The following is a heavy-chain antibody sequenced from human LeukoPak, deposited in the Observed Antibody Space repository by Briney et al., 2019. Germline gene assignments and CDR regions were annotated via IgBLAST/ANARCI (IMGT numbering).Heavy chain of an antibody. D-gene: IGHD5-24*01. V-gene: IGHV3-23*01. CDR1: GFTFSSYA. CDR3: AKARDGYNLIPDAFDI. J-gene: IGHJ3*02. CDR2: ISGSGGST. Sequence: PGGSLRLSCAASGFTFSSYAMSWVRQAPGKGLEWVSAISGSGGSTYYADSVKGRFTISRDNSKNTLYLQMNNLRAEDTAVYYCAKARDGYNLIPDAFDIWGQGTMVTVSS.